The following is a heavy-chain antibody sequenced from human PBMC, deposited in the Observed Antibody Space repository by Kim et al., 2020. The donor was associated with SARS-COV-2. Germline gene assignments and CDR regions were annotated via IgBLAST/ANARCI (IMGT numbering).Heavy chain of an antibody. V-gene: IGHV3-23*01. CDR1: GFAFSTNA. J-gene: IGHJ6*02. D-gene: IGHD3-10*01. Sequence: GGSLRLSCAASGFAFSTNAMGWVRQAPGKGLEWVSSISGTGTDLYYADSVRGRFTISRDIAKSTLYLQMNSLRAEDTALYYCAKDIWDYSGMDVCGHGST. CDR2: ISGTGTDL. CDR3: AKDIWDYSGMDV.